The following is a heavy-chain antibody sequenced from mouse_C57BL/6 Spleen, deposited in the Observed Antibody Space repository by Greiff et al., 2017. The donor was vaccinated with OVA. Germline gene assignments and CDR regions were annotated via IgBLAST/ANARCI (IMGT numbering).Heavy chain of an antibody. CDR3: ARWDKRGYYFDD. Sequence: QVQLQQPGAELVKPGASVKLSCKASGYTFTSYWMQWVKQRPGQGLEWIGEIDPSDSYTNYNQKFKGKATLTVDTSSSTAYMQLSSLTSEDSAVYYCARWDKRGYYFDDWGQGTTLTVAS. V-gene: IGHV1-50*01. CDR1: GYTFTSYW. CDR2: IDPSDSYT. D-gene: IGHD4-1*01. J-gene: IGHJ2*01.